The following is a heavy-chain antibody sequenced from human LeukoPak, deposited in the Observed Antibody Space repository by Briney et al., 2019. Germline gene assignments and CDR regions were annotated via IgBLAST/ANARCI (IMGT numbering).Heavy chain of an antibody. D-gene: IGHD2-2*01. CDR3: ARDVSSTSSYYYGMDV. CDR1: GFTFSSYS. Sequence: GGSLRLSCAASGFTFSSYSMNWVRQAPGKGLEWVSYISSSSSTIYYADSVKGRFTISRDNAKNSLYLQMNSLRDEETAVYYCARDVSSTSSYYYGMDVWGQGTTVTVSS. CDR2: ISSSSSTI. V-gene: IGHV3-48*02. J-gene: IGHJ6*02.